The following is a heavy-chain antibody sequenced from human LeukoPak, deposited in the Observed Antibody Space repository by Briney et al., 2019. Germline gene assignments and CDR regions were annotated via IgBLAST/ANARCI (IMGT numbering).Heavy chain of an antibody. CDR3: ARLHYYDSSGYYPHFYYYYGMDV. J-gene: IGHJ6*02. Sequence: ASVKVSCKASGYTFTSHGISWVRQAPGQGLEWMGWIRPSTGDTDYALNLQGRVTLTTDTSTSTAYMELRSLRSDDTAVYYCARLHYYDSSGYYPHFYYYYGMDVWGQGTTITVSS. D-gene: IGHD3-22*01. CDR2: IRPSTGDT. CDR1: GYTFTSHG. V-gene: IGHV1-18*01.